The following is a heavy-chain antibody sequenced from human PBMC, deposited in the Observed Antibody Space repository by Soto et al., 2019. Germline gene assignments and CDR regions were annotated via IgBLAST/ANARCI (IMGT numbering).Heavy chain of an antibody. Sequence: SETLSLTCNVSGGSIYTYYWNWIRQSPWKGLEWIGYISDGGSTSYNPSLKSRVTISVDTSKKQVSLKLTSVTAADTAVYYCARERGEYCDTSTCYRGTFNWFDPCGQGTLVTVSS. CDR2: ISDGGST. CDR1: GGSIYTYY. CDR3: ARERGEYCDTSTCYRGTFNWFDP. V-gene: IGHV4-59*12. D-gene: IGHD3-22*01. J-gene: IGHJ5*02.